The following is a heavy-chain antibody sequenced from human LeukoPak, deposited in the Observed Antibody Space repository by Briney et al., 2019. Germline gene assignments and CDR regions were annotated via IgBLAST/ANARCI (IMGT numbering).Heavy chain of an antibody. CDR2: IYYSGSS. CDR1: GGSISSSFYS. CDR3: ARDKIPESNTPSDWFDP. D-gene: IGHD2-2*02. J-gene: IGHJ5*02. V-gene: IGHV4-39*07. Sequence: PSETLSLTCTVSGGSISSSFYSWGWIRQPPGKGLEWIGSIYYSGSSYYNPSLKSRVTISVDTSKNQFSLRLSSVTAADTAVYYCARDKIPESNTPSDWFDPWGQGTLVTVSS.